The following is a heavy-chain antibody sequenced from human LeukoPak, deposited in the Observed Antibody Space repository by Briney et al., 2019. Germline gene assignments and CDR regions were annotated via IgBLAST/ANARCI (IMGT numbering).Heavy chain of an antibody. Sequence: GGSPRLSCAASGFTFSNHGMHWVRQAPGKGLEWVAFIRYDGSNKYYADSVKGRFTISRDNSKNTLYLQMNSLRAEDTAVYYCAKEEGYYYDSGGYYVEYFQHWDQGTLVTVSS. CDR1: GFTFSNHG. J-gene: IGHJ1*01. CDR2: IRYDGSNK. V-gene: IGHV3-30*02. D-gene: IGHD3-22*01. CDR3: AKEEGYYYDSGGYYVEYFQH.